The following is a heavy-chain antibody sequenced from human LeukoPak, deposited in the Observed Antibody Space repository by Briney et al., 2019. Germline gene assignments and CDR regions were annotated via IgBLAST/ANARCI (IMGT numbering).Heavy chain of an antibody. J-gene: IGHJ4*02. CDR1: GFSFSSYG. D-gene: IGHD3-10*01. CDR2: ISLNGGST. CDR3: AGRAYFDSGSLYYFDY. Sequence: GGSLRLSCSASGFSFSSYGMHWVRQAPGKGLEYVSAISLNGGSTFYADSVKGRFTISRDNSKNTLYLQMNSLRAEDTAVFYCAGRAYFDSGSLYYFDYWGQGTLVPVSS. V-gene: IGHV3-64*04.